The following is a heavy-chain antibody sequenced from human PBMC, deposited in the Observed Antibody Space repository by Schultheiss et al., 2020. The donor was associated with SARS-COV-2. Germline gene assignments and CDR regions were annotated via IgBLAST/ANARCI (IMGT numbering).Heavy chain of an antibody. CDR2: MWYDGSNE. V-gene: IGHV3-33*08. CDR1: GFTFSWDW. Sequence: GESLKISCAASGFTFSWDWMHWVRQAPGKGLEWVAAMWYDGSNEYHADSVKGRFTISRDNSKDTLYLQMNSLRADDTAVYYCARDVDSSAWNGMDVWGQGTTVTVSS. CDR3: ARDVDSSAWNGMDV. D-gene: IGHD6-19*01. J-gene: IGHJ6*02.